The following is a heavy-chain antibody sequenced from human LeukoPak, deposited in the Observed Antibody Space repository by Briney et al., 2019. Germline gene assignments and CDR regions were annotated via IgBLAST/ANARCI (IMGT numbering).Heavy chain of an antibody. V-gene: IGHV4-59*08. Sequence: PSETLSLTCTVSGASISNYYWSWIRQPPGKGLEWIGYIFYSGSTNYNPSLKSRVTLSVDTSKNQFSLKLGSVTAADTAVYYCARQPYMLGAYYFDYWGQGTLVTVSS. J-gene: IGHJ4*02. CDR2: IFYSGST. CDR3: ARQPYMLGAYYFDY. D-gene: IGHD1-26*01. CDR1: GASISNYY.